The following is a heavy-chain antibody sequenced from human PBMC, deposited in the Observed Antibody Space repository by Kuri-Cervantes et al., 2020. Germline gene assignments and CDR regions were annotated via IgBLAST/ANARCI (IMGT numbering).Heavy chain of an antibody. CDR2: MNPNSGNT. V-gene: IGHV1-8*02. CDR3: ARGLGSGSYYYYYYGMDV. D-gene: IGHD3-10*01. Sequence: ASVKVSCKASGGAFSSYAINWVRQATGQGLEWMGWMNPNSGNTGYAQKFQGRVTMTRNTSIGTAYMELSSLRSEDTAVYYCARGLGSGSYYYYYYGMDVWGQGTTVTVSS. CDR1: GGAFSSYA. J-gene: IGHJ6*02.